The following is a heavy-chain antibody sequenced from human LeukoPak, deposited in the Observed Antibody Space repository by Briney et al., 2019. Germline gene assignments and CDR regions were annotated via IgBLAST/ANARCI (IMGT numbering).Heavy chain of an antibody. D-gene: IGHD2-2*01. CDR3: ARPTWGYCSSTSCYEGGIYAFDI. CDR1: GGSFSGYY. CDR2: INHSGST. V-gene: IGHV4-34*01. J-gene: IGHJ3*02. Sequence: SETLSLTCAVYGGSFSGYYWSWIRQPPGKGLEWIGEINHSGSTNHNPSLKSRVTISVDTSKNQFSLKLSSVTAADTAVYYCARPTWGYCSSTSCYEGGIYAFDIWGQGTMVTVSS.